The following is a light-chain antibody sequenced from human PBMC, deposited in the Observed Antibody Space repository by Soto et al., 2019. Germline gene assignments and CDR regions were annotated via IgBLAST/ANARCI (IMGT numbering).Light chain of an antibody. Sequence: QSALTQPRSVSGSPGQSVTISCTGTSSDVGGYKYVSWYQRHPGKAPELMIYDVSKWPSGVPDRFSGSKSGNTASLTISGLQAEDEADYYCCSYAGNSLWVFGGGTKLTVL. V-gene: IGLV2-11*01. CDR1: SSDVGGYKY. CDR2: DVS. CDR3: CSYAGNSLWV. J-gene: IGLJ3*02.